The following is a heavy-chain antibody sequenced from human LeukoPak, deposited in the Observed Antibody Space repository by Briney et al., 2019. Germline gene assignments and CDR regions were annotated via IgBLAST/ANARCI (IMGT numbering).Heavy chain of an antibody. CDR1: GYTFTGYG. CDR2: ISAYNGNT. V-gene: IGHV1-18*01. Sequence: ASVKVSCKASGYTFTGYGISWVRQAPGQGLEWMGWISAYNGNTNYAQKLQGRVTMTTDTSTSTAYMELRSLRSDDTAVYYCARDIRRGTAAAPGYWGQGTLVTVSS. CDR3: ARDIRRGTAAAPGY. J-gene: IGHJ4*02. D-gene: IGHD6-13*01.